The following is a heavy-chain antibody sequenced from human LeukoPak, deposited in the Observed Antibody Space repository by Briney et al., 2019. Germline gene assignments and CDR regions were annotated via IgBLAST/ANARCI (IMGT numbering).Heavy chain of an antibody. CDR1: GFTVSSNY. CDR2: IYSGGST. CDR3: ARTGYSSSWYSNWFDP. Sequence: PGGSLRLSCAASGFTVSSNYMSWVRQAPGKGLEWVSVIYSGGSTYYADSVKGRFTISRDNSKNTLYLQMNSLRAEDTAVYYCARTGYSSSWYSNWFDPWGQGTLVTVSS. J-gene: IGHJ5*02. D-gene: IGHD6-13*01. V-gene: IGHV3-66*01.